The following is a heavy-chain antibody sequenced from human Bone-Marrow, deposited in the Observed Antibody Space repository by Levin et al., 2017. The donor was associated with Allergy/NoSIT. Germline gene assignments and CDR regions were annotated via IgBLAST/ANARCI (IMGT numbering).Heavy chain of an antibody. D-gene: IGHD6-6*01. CDR2: ISGSGGST. CDR3: AKDGGRYSSSSMGDY. J-gene: IGHJ4*02. CDR1: GFTFNDYA. Sequence: GGSLRLSCAASGFTFNDYAMSWVRQAPGKGLEWVSVISGSGGSTYYADSVKGRFTISRDNSKTTLYLQMNSLRAEDTALYYCAKDGGRYSSSSMGDYWGRETLVTVSS. V-gene: IGHV3-23*01.